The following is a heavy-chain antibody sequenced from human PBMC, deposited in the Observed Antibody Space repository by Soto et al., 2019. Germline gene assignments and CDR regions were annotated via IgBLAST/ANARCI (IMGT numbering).Heavy chain of an antibody. CDR3: AKVPSQYIWESYLRYYDY. Sequence: EVQMLESGGGLVQPGGSLRLSCAASGFPFSNYAMTWVRQAPGKGLEWVSGISGNTGHAYYADSVKDRFTISRDNSKNTLYLQMDSLRAEDTAVYYCAKVPSQYIWESYLRYYDYWGQGTMVTVSS. D-gene: IGHD3-16*02. CDR2: ISGNTGHA. CDR1: GFPFSNYA. V-gene: IGHV3-23*01. J-gene: IGHJ4*02.